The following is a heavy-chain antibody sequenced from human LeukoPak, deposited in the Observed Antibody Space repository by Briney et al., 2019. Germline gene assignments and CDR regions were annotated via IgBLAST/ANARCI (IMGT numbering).Heavy chain of an antibody. CDR1: GFTFSSYG. CDR2: ISYDGSNK. Sequence: GGSLRLSCAASGFTFSSYGMHWVRQAPGKGLEWVAVISYDGSNKYYADSVKGRFTISRDNSKNTLYLQMNSLRAEDTAVHYCARDRLYSSSWYTSHYGMDVWGQGTTVTVSS. V-gene: IGHV3-30*03. J-gene: IGHJ6*02. CDR3: ARDRLYSSSWYTSHYGMDV. D-gene: IGHD6-13*01.